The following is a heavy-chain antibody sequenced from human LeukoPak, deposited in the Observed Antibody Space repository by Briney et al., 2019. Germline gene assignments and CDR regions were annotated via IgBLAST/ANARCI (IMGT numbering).Heavy chain of an antibody. D-gene: IGHD2-15*01. V-gene: IGHV4-30-4*02. Sequence: SETLSLTCTVSGDSISSADHYWHWIRQPPGKGLEYIGYIYFSGSTSHNPTLKSRLTMSVDPSKNQFSLSLSSVTAADTAVYYCAGAGLGGAFDIWGQGTMVTVSS. CDR2: IYFSGST. CDR3: AGAGLGGAFDI. J-gene: IGHJ3*02. CDR1: GDSISSADHY.